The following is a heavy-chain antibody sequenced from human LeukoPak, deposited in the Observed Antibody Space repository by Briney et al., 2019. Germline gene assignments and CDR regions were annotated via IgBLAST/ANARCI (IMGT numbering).Heavy chain of an antibody. CDR2: IYYSGST. Sequence: SETLSLTCTVSGGSISSYYWSWIRQPPGKGPEWIGYIYYSGSTNYNPSLKSRVTISVDTSKNQFSLKLSSVTAADTAVYYCARVERGYSYGYWFDPWGQGTLVTVSS. CDR1: GGSISSYY. CDR3: ARVERGYSYGYWFDP. D-gene: IGHD5-18*01. V-gene: IGHV4-59*01. J-gene: IGHJ5*02.